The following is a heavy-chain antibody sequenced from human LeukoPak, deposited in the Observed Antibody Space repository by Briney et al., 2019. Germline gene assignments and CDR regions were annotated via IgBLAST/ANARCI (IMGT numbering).Heavy chain of an antibody. Sequence: SVKVSCKASGGTFSSYAISWVRQAPGQGLEWMGRIIPILGIANYAQKFQGRVTITADKSTSTAYMELSSLRSEDTAVYYCAKSGRAYYYDSSGYYAYWGQGTLVTVSS. V-gene: IGHV1-69*04. J-gene: IGHJ4*02. CDR1: GGTFSSYA. CDR3: AKSGRAYYYDSSGYYAY. CDR2: IIPILGIA. D-gene: IGHD3-22*01.